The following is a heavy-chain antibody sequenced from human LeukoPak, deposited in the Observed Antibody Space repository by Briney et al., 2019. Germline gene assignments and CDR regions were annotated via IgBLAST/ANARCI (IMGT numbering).Heavy chain of an antibody. CDR3: SRRNSTAPPGYYYYYMDV. CDR2: IIPICGTA. V-gene: IGHV1-69*05. D-gene: IGHD5-18*01. J-gene: IGHJ6*03. CDR1: GGTFSSYA. Sequence: SVKVSCKASGGTFSSYAISWVRQAPGQGLEWMGGIIPICGTANYAQKFQGRVTITTDESTSTAYMELSSLRSEDTAVYYCSRRNSTAPPGYYYYYMDVWGKGTTVTVSS.